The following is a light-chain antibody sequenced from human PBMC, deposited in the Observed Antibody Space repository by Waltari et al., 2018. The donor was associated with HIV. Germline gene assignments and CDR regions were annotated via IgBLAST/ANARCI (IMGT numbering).Light chain of an antibody. CDR3: GTWDSSLSLYV. J-gene: IGLJ1*01. Sequence: QSVLTQPPSVSAAPGPTVTISCSVDNSNVANTLFSWYQQLPGRAPRLLIYDNEKRPSRIPDRFSAFKAGMSATLVITGLQIVDEADYYCGTWDSSLSLYVFGTGTTVAVL. CDR1: NSNVANTL. V-gene: IGLV1-51*01. CDR2: DNE.